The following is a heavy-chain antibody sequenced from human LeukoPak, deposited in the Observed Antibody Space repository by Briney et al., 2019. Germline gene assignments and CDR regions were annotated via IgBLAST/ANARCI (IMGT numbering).Heavy chain of an antibody. CDR3: ARRPVVLPAAMSAFDI. D-gene: IGHD2-2*01. CDR2: FYYSGST. J-gene: IGHJ3*02. V-gene: IGHV4-39*01. Sequence: PSQTLSLTCTVSGGPISSSSYYWGWIRQPPGKGLEWIGSFYYSGSTYYNPSLNSRVTISVDTSKNQFSLKLRSVTAADTAVYFCARRPVVLPAAMSAFDIWGQGTVVTVSS. CDR1: GGPISSSSYY.